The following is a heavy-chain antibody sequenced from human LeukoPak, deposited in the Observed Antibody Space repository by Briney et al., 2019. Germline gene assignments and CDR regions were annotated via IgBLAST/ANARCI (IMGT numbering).Heavy chain of an antibody. CDR2: ITRNSNDK. Sequence: GGSLRLSCEGFRFIFSDYTMNWVRQAPGKGLEWVSSITRNSNDKYYADSVKGRFTISRDNAKNSLYLQLNSLRAEDTAVYYCAREGNCGGDCYTFDHWGRGTLVTVSS. J-gene: IGHJ4*02. D-gene: IGHD2-21*02. CDR3: AREGNCGGDCYTFDH. V-gene: IGHV3-21*01. CDR1: RFIFSDYT.